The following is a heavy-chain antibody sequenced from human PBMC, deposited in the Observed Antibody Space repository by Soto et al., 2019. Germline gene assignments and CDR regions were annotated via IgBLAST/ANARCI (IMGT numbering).Heavy chain of an antibody. D-gene: IGHD2-21*02. Sequence: EVQLVESGGGLVQPGRSLRLSCAASGFTFDDYAMHWVRQAPGKGLEWVSGISWNSGSIGYADSVKGRFTISRDNAKNSLYLQMNSLRAEDTALYYCAKDRGGPRDPYYYGMYVWGQGTTVTVSS. J-gene: IGHJ6*02. CDR1: GFTFDDYA. CDR3: AKDRGGPRDPYYYGMYV. CDR2: ISWNSGSI. V-gene: IGHV3-9*01.